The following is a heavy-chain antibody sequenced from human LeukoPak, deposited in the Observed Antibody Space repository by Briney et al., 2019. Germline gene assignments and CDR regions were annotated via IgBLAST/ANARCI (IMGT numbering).Heavy chain of an antibody. V-gene: IGHV3-23*01. CDR3: ARDLWLYGSGSYYTF. D-gene: IGHD3-10*01. CDR2: IAGGDDR. CDR1: GFIFSPYA. Sequence: GGSLRLSCAASGFIFSPYAMSWVRQAPGKGLEWVAGIAGGDDRFYADSVKGRFTISRDNSKNTLYLQMNSLRAEDTAVYYCARDLWLYGSGSYYTFWGQGTLVTVSS. J-gene: IGHJ4*02.